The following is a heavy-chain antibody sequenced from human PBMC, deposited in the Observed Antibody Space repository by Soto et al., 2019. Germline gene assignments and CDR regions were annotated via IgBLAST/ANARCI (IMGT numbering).Heavy chain of an antibody. CDR2: ISGSGGST. V-gene: IGHV3-23*01. CDR3: AKVDYDSSGSIPADAFDI. CDR1: GFTFSSYA. J-gene: IGHJ3*02. D-gene: IGHD3-22*01. Sequence: GGSLRLSCAASGFTFSSYAMSWVRQAPGKGLEWVSAISGSGGSTYYADSVKGRFTISRDNSKNTLYLQMNSLRAEDTAVYYCAKVDYDSSGSIPADAFDIWGQGTMVTVS.